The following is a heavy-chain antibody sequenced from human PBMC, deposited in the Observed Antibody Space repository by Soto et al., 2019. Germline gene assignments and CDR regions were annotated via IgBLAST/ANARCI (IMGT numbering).Heavy chain of an antibody. CDR3: ARGPVMITVGGVIVKKYYFDY. Sequence: SETLSLTCTVSGGSISSGDYYWSWIRQPPGKGLEWIGYIYYSGSTYYNPSLKSRVTISVDTSKNQFSLKLSSVTAADTAVYYCARGPVMITVGGVIVKKYYFDYWGQGTLVTVSS. V-gene: IGHV4-30-4*01. D-gene: IGHD3-16*02. CDR1: GGSISSGDYY. CDR2: IYYSGST. J-gene: IGHJ4*02.